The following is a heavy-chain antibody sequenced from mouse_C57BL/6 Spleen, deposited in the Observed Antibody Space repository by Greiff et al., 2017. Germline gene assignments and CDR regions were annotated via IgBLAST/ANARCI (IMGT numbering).Heavy chain of an antibody. V-gene: IGHV1-55*01. CDR2: IYPGSGST. Sequence: VQLQQPGAELVKPGASVKMSCKASGYTFTSYWITWVKQRPGQGLEWIGDIYPGSGSTNYNEKFKSKATLTVDTSSSTAYMQLSSLTSEDSAVYYCAREGDYDVWFADWGQGTLVTVSA. CDR3: AREGDYDVWFAD. CDR1: GYTFTSYW. D-gene: IGHD2-4*01. J-gene: IGHJ3*01.